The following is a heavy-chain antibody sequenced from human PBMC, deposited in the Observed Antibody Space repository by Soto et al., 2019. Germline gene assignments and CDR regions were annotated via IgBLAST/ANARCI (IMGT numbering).Heavy chain of an antibody. CDR3: ARDPGDVDIVATTPYYYYYYGMDV. Sequence: VGSLRLSCAASGFTFSSYGMHWVRQAPGKGLEWVAVIWYDGSNKYYADSVKGRFTISRDNSKNTLYLQMNSLRAEDTAVYYCARDPGDVDIVATTPYYYYYYGMDVWGQGTTVTVSS. V-gene: IGHV3-33*01. CDR1: GFTFSSYG. CDR2: IWYDGSNK. J-gene: IGHJ6*02. D-gene: IGHD5-12*01.